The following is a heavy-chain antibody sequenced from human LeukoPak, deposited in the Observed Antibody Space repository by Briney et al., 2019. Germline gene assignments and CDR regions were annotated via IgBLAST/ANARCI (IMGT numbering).Heavy chain of an antibody. J-gene: IGHJ4*02. D-gene: IGHD6-13*01. V-gene: IGHV3-7*01. CDR3: ARDPESSSFDL. Sequence: GGSLRLSCAASGFSFSTYWMSWVRQTPEKGLEFVANIDQGGSVRNYMDSLKGRCTISRDNAKKSLYLEINSLRADDTAVCYCARDPESSSFDLWGRGALVTVSS. CDR1: GFSFSTYW. CDR2: IDQGGSVR.